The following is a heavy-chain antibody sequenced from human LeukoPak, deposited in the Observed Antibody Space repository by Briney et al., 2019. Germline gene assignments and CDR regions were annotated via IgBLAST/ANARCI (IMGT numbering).Heavy chain of an antibody. D-gene: IGHD4-17*01. CDR1: GGSFSGYY. CDR2: INHRGST. Sequence: PXETLSLTCAVYGGSFSGYYWSWIRQPPGKGLEWIGEINHRGSTNYNPSLKSRVTISVDTSKNQFSLKLSSVTAADTAVYYCARGRKKYGAHPLDYWGQGTLVXVSS. J-gene: IGHJ4*02. V-gene: IGHV4-34*01. CDR3: ARGRKKYGAHPLDY.